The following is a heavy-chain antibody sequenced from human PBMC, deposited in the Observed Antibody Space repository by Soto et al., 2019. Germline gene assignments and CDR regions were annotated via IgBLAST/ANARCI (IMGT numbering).Heavy chain of an antibody. Sequence: SETLSLTCTVSGGSISSYYWSWIRQPPGKGLEWIGYIYYSGSTNYNPSLKSRVTISVDTSKNQFSLKLSSVTAADTAVYYCARGTSDFWSGSYYYYYYMDVWGKGTTVTVSS. V-gene: IGHV4-59*01. D-gene: IGHD3-3*01. CDR1: GGSISSYY. CDR3: ARGTSDFWSGSYYYYYYMDV. CDR2: IYYSGST. J-gene: IGHJ6*03.